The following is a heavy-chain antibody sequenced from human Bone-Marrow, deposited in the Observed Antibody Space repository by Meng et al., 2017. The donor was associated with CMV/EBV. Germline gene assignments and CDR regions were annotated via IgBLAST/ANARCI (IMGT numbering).Heavy chain of an antibody. Sequence: GESLKISCAASGFTFSSYWMSWVRQAPGKGLEWVANIKQDGSEKCYVDSVKGRFTISRDNAKNSLYLQMNSLRAEDTAVYYCARDGGLPDAFDIWGQGTMVTVSS. J-gene: IGHJ3*02. CDR3: ARDGGLPDAFDI. V-gene: IGHV3-7*01. D-gene: IGHD3-3*01. CDR2: IKQDGSEK. CDR1: GFTFSSYW.